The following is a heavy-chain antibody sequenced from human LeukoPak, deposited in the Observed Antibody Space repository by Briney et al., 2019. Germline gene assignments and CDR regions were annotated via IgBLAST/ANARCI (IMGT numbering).Heavy chain of an antibody. CDR1: GFTFSRYG. CDR2: IWYDGSNK. V-gene: IGHV3-33*08. D-gene: IGHD3-22*01. J-gene: IGHJ3*02. CDR3: ARDVPAYDYDSRGYADSFDI. Sequence: PGSPLRLSCAASGFTFSRYGMHGVRQAPGKGLEGVAVIWYDGSNKVYADTGKGRFTNSRGNSKNTLYLQMNSLRAEVTVVDYCARDVPAYDYDSRGYADSFDIWGQGTMVTVSS.